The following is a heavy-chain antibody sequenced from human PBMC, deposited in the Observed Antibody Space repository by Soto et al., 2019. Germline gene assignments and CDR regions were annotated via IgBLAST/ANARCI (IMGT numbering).Heavy chain of an antibody. CDR1: GFSLTTGEMG. CDR3: ARINVAYYHFYYAMD. CDR2: IFSDNER. D-gene: IGHD3-16*01. Sequence: AGPTLVNTTETVTLTCTVCGFSLTTGEMGVSWIGRPPGKALESLARIFSDNERSYSTSLQRRITISKDTSGSHVVLSMTNVYPVDTATYCCARINVAYYHFYYAMD. V-gene: IGHV2-26*01. J-gene: IGHJ6*01.